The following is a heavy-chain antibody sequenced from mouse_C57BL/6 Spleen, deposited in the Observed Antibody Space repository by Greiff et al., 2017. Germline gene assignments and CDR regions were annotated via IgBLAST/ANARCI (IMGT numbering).Heavy chain of an antibody. CDR3: ARKNYGTPYYFDY. Sequence: QVQLQQSGAELARPGASVQMSCKASGYTFTSYTMHWVKQRPGQGLEWIGYINPSSGYTKYNQKFKDKATLTADKSSSTAYMQLSSLTSEDSAVYYCARKNYGTPYYFDYWGQGTTLTVSS. CDR1: GYTFTSYT. D-gene: IGHD1-1*01. CDR2: INPSSGYT. J-gene: IGHJ2*01. V-gene: IGHV1-4*01.